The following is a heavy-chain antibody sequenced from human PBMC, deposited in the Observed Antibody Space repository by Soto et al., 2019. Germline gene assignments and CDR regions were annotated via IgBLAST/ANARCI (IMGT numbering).Heavy chain of an antibody. D-gene: IGHD3-3*01. V-gene: IGHV4-31*03. CDR1: GGSISSGGYY. Sequence: SETLSLTCTVSGGSISSGGYYWSWIRQHPGKGLEWIGYIYYSGGTYYNPSLRGRVTISIEMSKNQFSLNLSSVTAADTAVYYCARGGIVIIPDSWGQGTLVTVSS. J-gene: IGHJ5*01. CDR3: ARGGIVIIPDS. CDR2: IYYSGGT.